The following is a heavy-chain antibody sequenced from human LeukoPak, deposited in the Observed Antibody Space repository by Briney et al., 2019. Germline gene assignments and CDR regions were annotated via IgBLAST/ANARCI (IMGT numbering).Heavy chain of an antibody. D-gene: IGHD3-10*01. J-gene: IGHJ6*04. Sequence: GGSLRLSCLPSGFTFSNYAMTWVRQAPGKGLEWVSSISGSGGTSYYAGSVKGRFTISRDSAKNMLFLQMNRLRAEDTAVYYCAKSPYFYNSGRSVDVWGKGTTVTVSS. V-gene: IGHV3-23*01. CDR1: GFTFSNYA. CDR3: AKSPYFYNSGRSVDV. CDR2: ISGSGGTS.